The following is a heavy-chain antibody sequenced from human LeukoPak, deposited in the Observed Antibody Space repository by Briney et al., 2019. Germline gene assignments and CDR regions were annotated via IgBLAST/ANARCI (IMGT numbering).Heavy chain of an antibody. J-gene: IGHJ4*02. CDR1: GFTVSSDY. D-gene: IGHD6-19*01. CDR2: IYSGGTT. CDR3: TRGGSVPATRSFDY. V-gene: IGHV3-66*01. Sequence: PGRSLRLSCSASGFTVSSDYMRWVRQAPGKGLAWLSVIYSGGTTYYADSVKGRFTISRDNSKITVYLQMNSLRVEDTAMYYCTRGGSVPATRSFDYWGQGTLVTVSS.